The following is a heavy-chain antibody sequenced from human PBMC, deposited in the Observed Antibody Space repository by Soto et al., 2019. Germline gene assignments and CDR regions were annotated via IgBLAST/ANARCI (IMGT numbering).Heavy chain of an antibody. Sequence: EVQLVQSGAEVKKPGESLKISCKASGYTFTNYWIGWVRQMPGKGLEWVGIIHPGDSETRHSPSLQGQVTISADKSISTAYLQWGSLKASDTAMYYCATHQAAFCTTARCYAFDYWGQGTLVTVSS. D-gene: IGHD2-2*01. J-gene: IGHJ4*02. V-gene: IGHV5-51*03. CDR2: IHPGDSET. CDR1: GYTFTNYW. CDR3: ATHQAAFCTTARCYAFDY.